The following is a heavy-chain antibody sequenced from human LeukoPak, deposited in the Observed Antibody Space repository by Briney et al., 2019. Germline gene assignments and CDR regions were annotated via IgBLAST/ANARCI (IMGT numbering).Heavy chain of an antibody. Sequence: PGGSLRLSCAASGFTFSNAWMSWVRQAPGKGLEWVGRIKSKTDGGTTDYAAPVKGRFTISRDDSKNTLYLQMNSLKTEDTAVYYWTTGRGMAKNDYLGPGTLVTVSS. D-gene: IGHD5-24*01. CDR2: IKSKTDGGTT. CDR1: GFTFSNAW. CDR3: TTGRGMAKNDY. J-gene: IGHJ4*02. V-gene: IGHV3-15*01.